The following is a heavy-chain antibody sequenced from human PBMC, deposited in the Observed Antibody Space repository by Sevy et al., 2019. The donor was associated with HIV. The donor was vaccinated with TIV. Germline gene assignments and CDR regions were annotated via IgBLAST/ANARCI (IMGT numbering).Heavy chain of an antibody. CDR2: ISGGSSYI. V-gene: IGHV3-21*01. CDR1: GFTFSTYT. D-gene: IGHD2-2*01. CDR3: ARDGGCTSTSCLLYFDY. J-gene: IGHJ4*02. Sequence: GGSLRLSCAASGFTFSTYTMNWVRQAPGKGLGWVSSISGGSSYIYYADSVKGRFTISRDNAKNSLYLQMNSLRAEDTAIYYCARDGGCTSTSCLLYFDYWGQGSPVTVSS.